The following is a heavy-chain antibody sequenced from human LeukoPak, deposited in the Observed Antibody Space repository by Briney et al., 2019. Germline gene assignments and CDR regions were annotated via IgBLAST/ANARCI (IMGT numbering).Heavy chain of an antibody. Sequence: GGSLRLSCAASGFTFRSYAMNWVRQAPGKGLEWVSAISADGDSTYYADSVKGRFTISRDNSKNTLYLQMNSLRPGDTAVYYCAKRRYCASTSCHDFDYWGQGTLVTVSS. D-gene: IGHD2-2*01. CDR2: ISADGDST. V-gene: IGHV3-23*01. CDR3: AKRRYCASTSCHDFDY. J-gene: IGHJ4*02. CDR1: GFTFRSYA.